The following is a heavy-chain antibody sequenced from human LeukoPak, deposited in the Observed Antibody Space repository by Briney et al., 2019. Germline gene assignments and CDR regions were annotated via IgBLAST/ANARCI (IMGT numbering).Heavy chain of an antibody. CDR3: ARGGEMTTVTTGASWFDP. Sequence: ASVTVSCKASGGTFSSYAISWVRQAPGQGLEWMGRIIPILGIANYAQKFQGRVTITADKSTSTAYMELSSRRSEDTAVYYCARGGEMTTVTTGASWFDPWGQGTLVTVSS. CDR1: GGTFSSYA. D-gene: IGHD4-17*01. CDR2: IIPILGIA. V-gene: IGHV1-69*04. J-gene: IGHJ5*02.